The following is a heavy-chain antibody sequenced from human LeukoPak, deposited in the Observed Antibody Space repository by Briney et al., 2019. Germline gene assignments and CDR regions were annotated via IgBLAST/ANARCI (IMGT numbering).Heavy chain of an antibody. J-gene: IGHJ5*02. Sequence: HPGGSLRLSCAASGFNFRNYWMSWVRQAPGKGLEWVANIKPDGSEKYYAESVRGRFTVSRDNTKNSLDLQMDSLRAEDTAVYYCAKDPTYCGTTACPWGQGTQVTVSS. D-gene: IGHD2-21*01. CDR3: AKDPTYCGTTACP. V-gene: IGHV3-7*01. CDR2: IKPDGSEK. CDR1: GFNFRNYW.